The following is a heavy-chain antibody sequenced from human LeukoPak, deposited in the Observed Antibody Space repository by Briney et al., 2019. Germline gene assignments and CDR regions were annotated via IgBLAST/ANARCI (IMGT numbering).Heavy chain of an antibody. Sequence: SETLSLTCAVYGGSLNGHYWSWIRQPPGKGLEWIGEGSESGGTKFNPSLKSRVTISADTSKNQFSLKVKSVTAADAAVYYCAKNGQSGFSFDPWGQGTLVTVSS. CDR1: GGSLNGHY. CDR2: GSESGGT. CDR3: AKNGQSGFSFDP. V-gene: IGHV4-34*01. J-gene: IGHJ5*02. D-gene: IGHD3-3*01.